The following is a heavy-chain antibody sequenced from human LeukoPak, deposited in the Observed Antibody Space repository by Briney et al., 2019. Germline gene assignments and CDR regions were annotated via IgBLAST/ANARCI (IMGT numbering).Heavy chain of an antibody. J-gene: IGHJ5*02. CDR3: VTRLA. CDR1: GFTVSNNY. V-gene: IGHV3-53*01. CDR2: IYSGGST. Sequence: PGGSLRLSCAASGFTVSNNYMSWVRQAPGKGLDWVSMIYSGGSTNYADSVKGRFTISRDSSKNTLYLQMNSLRAEDTAVYYCVTRLAWGQGTLVTVSS. D-gene: IGHD3-16*01.